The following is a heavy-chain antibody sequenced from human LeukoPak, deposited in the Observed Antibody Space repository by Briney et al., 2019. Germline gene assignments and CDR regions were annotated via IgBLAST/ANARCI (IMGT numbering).Heavy chain of an antibody. Sequence: GGSLRLSCAASGLTFSSCAMIWLRQAPGKGLEWVSGISGSGDSTDYAGSVKGRFTISRDNSKNTLYLQMNSLRGDDTAVYSCAKRYGLGSSPFDYWGQGALVTVSS. J-gene: IGHJ4*02. CDR1: GLTFSSCA. CDR3: AKRYGLGSSPFDY. D-gene: IGHD3-10*01. CDR2: ISGSGDST. V-gene: IGHV3-23*01.